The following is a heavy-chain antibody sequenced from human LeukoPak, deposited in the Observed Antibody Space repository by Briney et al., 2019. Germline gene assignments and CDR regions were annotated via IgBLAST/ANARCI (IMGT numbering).Heavy chain of an antibody. CDR1: GFTVSSNY. J-gene: IGHJ6*04. D-gene: IGHD2-15*01. Sequence: GGSLRLSCAASGFTVSSNYMSWFRQAPGKGLEWVSVIYSGGSTYYADSVHGRFTTSRDNSKNTLYLQMNSVRAEDTAVYYCARAGLDCSGGSCAFYGMDVWGKGTTVTISS. V-gene: IGHV3-53*01. CDR2: IYSGGST. CDR3: ARAGLDCSGGSCAFYGMDV.